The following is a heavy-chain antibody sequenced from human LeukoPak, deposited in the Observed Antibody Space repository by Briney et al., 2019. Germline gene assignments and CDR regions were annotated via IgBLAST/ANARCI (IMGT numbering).Heavy chain of an antibody. CDR1: GGSISSYY. Sequence: SETLSLXCTVSGGSISSYYWSWIRQPPGKGLEWIGYIYYSGSTNYNPSLKSRVTISVDTSKNQFSLKLSSVTAADTAVYYCARESPDYYDNQFDYWGQGTLVTVSS. CDR3: ARESPDYYDNQFDY. D-gene: IGHD3-22*01. J-gene: IGHJ4*02. CDR2: IYYSGST. V-gene: IGHV4-59*01.